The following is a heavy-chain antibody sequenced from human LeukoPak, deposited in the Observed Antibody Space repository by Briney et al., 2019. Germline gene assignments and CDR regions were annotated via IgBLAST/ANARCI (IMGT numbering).Heavy chain of an antibody. CDR1: GYTFTGYY. CDR2: IIPILGIA. J-gene: IGHJ4*02. D-gene: IGHD2-21*01. V-gene: IGHV1-69*04. Sequence: SVKVSCKASGYTFTGYYMYWVRQAPGQGLEWMGRIIPILGIANYAQKFQGRVTITADKSTSTAYMELSSLRSEDTAVYYCARDPPIDYGDYWGQGTLVTVSS. CDR3: ARDPPIDYGDY.